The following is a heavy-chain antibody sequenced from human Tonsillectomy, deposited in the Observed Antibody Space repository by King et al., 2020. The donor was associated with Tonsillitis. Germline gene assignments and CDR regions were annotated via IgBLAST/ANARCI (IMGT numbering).Heavy chain of an antibody. CDR2: INPNSGGT. CDR1: GHTFTGYY. CDR3: ATLEHFDY. D-gene: IGHD1/OR15-1a*01. V-gene: IGHV1-2*02. J-gene: IGHJ4*02. Sequence: QLVQSGAEVKKPGASVKVSCKASGHTFTGYYIHWVRQAPGQGLEWMGWINPNSGGTNYAQKFQGRVTMTRDTSNNTAYMELSSLRSDDTAVFYCATLEHFDYWGQGTLVTVSS.